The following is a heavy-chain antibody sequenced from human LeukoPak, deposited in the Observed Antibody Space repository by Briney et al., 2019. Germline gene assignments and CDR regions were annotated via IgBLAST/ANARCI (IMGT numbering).Heavy chain of an antibody. V-gene: IGHV1-18*01. CDR1: GYTFTSYG. CDR3: ARDFSASNYDYVWGSYRYHDY. J-gene: IGHJ4*02. CDR2: ISAYNGNT. Sequence: ASVKVSCKASGYTFTSYGISWVRQAPGQGLEWMGWISAYNGNTNYAQKLQGRVTMTTDTSTSTAYMELRSLRSDDTAVYYCARDFSASNYDYVWGSYRYHDYWGQGTLVTVSS. D-gene: IGHD3-16*02.